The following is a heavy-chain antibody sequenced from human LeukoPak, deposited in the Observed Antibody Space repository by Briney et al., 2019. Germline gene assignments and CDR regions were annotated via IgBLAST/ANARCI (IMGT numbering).Heavy chain of an antibody. D-gene: IGHD1-26*01. CDR3: AKDEGRGELLGDY. V-gene: IGHV3-23*01. Sequence: GGSLRLSCAASGFTFSSYAMRWVRQAPGKGLEWVSAISGSGGSTYYVDSVKGRFTISRDNSKYTLYLQMNSLRAEDTAVYYCAKDEGRGELLGDYWGQGTLVTVSS. CDR1: GFTFSSYA. J-gene: IGHJ4*02. CDR2: ISGSGGST.